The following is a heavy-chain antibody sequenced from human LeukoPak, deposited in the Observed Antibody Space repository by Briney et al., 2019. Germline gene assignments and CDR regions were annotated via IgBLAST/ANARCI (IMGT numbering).Heavy chain of an antibody. J-gene: IGHJ3*02. D-gene: IGHD3-22*01. CDR3: ARVGWDYYDSSGYNDAFDI. CDR2: INPNSGGT. Sequence: ASVKVSCKASGYTFTGYYMHWVRQAPGQGLEWMGLINPNSGGTNYAQKFQGRVTMTRDTSISTAYMELSRLRSDDTAVYYCARVGWDYYDSSGYNDAFDIWGQGTMVTVSS. CDR1: GYTFTGYY. V-gene: IGHV1-2*02.